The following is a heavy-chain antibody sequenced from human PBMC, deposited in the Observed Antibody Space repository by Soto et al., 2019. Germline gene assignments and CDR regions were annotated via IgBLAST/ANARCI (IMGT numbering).Heavy chain of an antibody. J-gene: IGHJ3*02. Sequence: EVQLLESGGGLVQPGGSLRLSCAASRFPFNSYAMSWVRQAPGKGLEWVSAISGSGGATYYAGSVKGLFTISRDNPKDTLYLQMNSLRVEDTSIYHCAKELDAGDPTAFDMWGQGPLVTVSS. V-gene: IGHV3-23*01. CDR2: ISGSGGAT. CDR1: RFPFNSYA. CDR3: AKELDAGDPTAFDM. D-gene: IGHD2-21*02.